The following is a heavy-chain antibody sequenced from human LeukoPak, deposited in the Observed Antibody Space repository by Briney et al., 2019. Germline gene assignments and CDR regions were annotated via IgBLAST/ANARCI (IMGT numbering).Heavy chain of an antibody. CDR1: GGSISSSSYY. Sequence: SETLSLTCTVSGGSISSSSYYWGWIRQPPGKGLEWIGSIYYSGSTYYNPSLKSRVTISVDTSKNQFSLKLSSVTTADTAVYYCARHEISGWAAFDIWGQGTMVTVSS. CDR2: IYYSGST. J-gene: IGHJ3*02. V-gene: IGHV4-39*01. CDR3: ARHEISGWAAFDI. D-gene: IGHD6-19*01.